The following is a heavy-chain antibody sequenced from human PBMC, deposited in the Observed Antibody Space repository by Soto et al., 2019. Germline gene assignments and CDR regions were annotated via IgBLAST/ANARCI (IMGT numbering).Heavy chain of an antibody. CDR1: GYTFTTHG. CDR3: ARVLGYCRSGTCYREWVDP. CDR2: VSGDNGHT. J-gene: IGHJ5*02. Sequence: QVQLVQSGAEVKKPGASVKVSCKASGYTFTTHGISWVRQAPGQGLEWMGWVSGDNGHTNYAQSLQGRVTMTTDTPTNIAYLQLTSLRSDDTAVYYGARVLGYCRSGTCYREWVDPWGQGTLVTVSS. D-gene: IGHD2-15*01. V-gene: IGHV1-18*01.